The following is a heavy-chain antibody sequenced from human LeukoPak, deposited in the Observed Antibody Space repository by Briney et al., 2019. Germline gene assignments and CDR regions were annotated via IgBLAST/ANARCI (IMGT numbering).Heavy chain of an antibody. D-gene: IGHD6-13*01. V-gene: IGHV1-2*02. CDR2: INPNNGGT. CDR1: GYTFTDYY. CDR3: ARGYSSPVPNFDY. J-gene: IGHJ4*02. Sequence: GASVKVSCKAPGYTFTDYYMHWVRQAPGQGLEWMGWINPNNGGTSYAQKFQGRVTMTRDTSITTSYMELPSLTSDDTAVYYCARGYSSPVPNFDYWGQGTLVTVSS.